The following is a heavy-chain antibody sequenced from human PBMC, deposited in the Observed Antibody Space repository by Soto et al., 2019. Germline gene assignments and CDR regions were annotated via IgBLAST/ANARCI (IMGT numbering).Heavy chain of an antibody. V-gene: IGHV4-4*07. J-gene: IGHJ4*02. CDR1: GGSISSYY. D-gene: IGHD6-6*01. Sequence: PSETLSLTCTVSGGSISSYYWSWIRQPAGKGLEWIGRIYSSGSTNYNPSLKSRVTMSVDTSKNQFSLKLSSVTAADTAVYYCARDVRSGSSSGRDMGVFDYWGQGTLVTVSS. CDR3: ARDVRSGSSSGRDMGVFDY. CDR2: IYSSGST.